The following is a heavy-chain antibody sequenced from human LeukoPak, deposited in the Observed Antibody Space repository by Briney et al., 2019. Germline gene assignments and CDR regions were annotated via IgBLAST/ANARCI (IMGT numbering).Heavy chain of an antibody. Sequence: PGGSLRLSCAASGFTFSNYWMHWVRQGPGKGLVWVSHIDPDGIITRYADSVTGRFTISRDNAKNTLYLQMSSLRAEDTAVYYCARAPRWSAYYYMDVWGKGTTVTVSS. CDR1: GFTFSNYW. V-gene: IGHV3-74*01. J-gene: IGHJ6*03. CDR3: ARAPRWSAYYYMDV. CDR2: IDPDGIIT. D-gene: IGHD2-21*01.